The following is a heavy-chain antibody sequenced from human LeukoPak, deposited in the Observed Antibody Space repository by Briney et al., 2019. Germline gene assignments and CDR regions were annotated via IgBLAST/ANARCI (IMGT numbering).Heavy chain of an antibody. Sequence: ASVKVSCKVSGYTLTELSMHWVRQAPGKGLEWMGGFDPEDGETFYAQKFQGRVTMTEDTSTDTAYMELSSLRSEDTAVYYCARGDPCGGDCYPLFDPWGQGTLVTVSS. J-gene: IGHJ5*02. CDR1: GYTLTELS. V-gene: IGHV1-24*01. D-gene: IGHD2-21*02. CDR3: ARGDPCGGDCYPLFDP. CDR2: FDPEDGET.